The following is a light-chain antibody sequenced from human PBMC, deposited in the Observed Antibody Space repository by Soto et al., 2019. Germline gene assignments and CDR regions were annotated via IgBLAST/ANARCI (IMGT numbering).Light chain of an antibody. CDR1: RTDVDGFDY. CDR2: DVY. Sequence: QSVLTQPASVSGSPGQSIAISCTGVRTDVDGFDYVSWYQQHPGQAPQLIIYDVYNRPSGVSHRFSGSKSGDTAPLTITGSKAEEEAYYYCTPETGSTPPIVFGTGTKLTVL. CDR3: TPETGSTPPIV. J-gene: IGLJ1*01. V-gene: IGLV2-14*03.